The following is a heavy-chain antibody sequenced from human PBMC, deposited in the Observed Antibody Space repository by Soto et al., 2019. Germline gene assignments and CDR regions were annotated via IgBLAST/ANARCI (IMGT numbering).Heavy chain of an antibody. CDR3: AVVGIDFFFNDSATSEIYTLALHYSLPIFSSETLSLTCTVSGASISSPSYY. V-gene: IGHV4-39*01. J-gene: IGHJ4*01. D-gene: IGHD3-3*01. CDR2: IYYSGNT. Sequence: SETLSLTCTDSGGSISSSNFYWGWIRKSPGKGLEWIGSIYYSGNTCYNPSLKSRVTISIDTPKNQFSLWLNSVSSADTSVYYCAVVGIDFFFNDSATSEIYTLALHYSLPIFSSETLSLTCTVSGASISSPSYYWG. CDR1: GGSISSSNFY.